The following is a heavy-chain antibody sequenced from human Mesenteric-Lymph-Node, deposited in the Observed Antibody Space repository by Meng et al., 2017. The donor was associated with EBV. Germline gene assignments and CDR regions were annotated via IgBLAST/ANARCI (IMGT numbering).Heavy chain of an antibody. J-gene: IGHJ4*02. CDR1: GGSITIDDFY. Sequence: QLQEACPGLVKPSGTLSLTCTVSGGSITIDDFYWGWIRQPPGKGLEWIGHIYHNGDTDYNPSLNSRVTIFVDTSENQFSLTLTSVTAADTAVYYCARLYASGGGRGLDFWGQGTLVTVSS. V-gene: IGHV4-39*01. CDR2: IYHNGDT. CDR3: ARLYASGGGRGLDF. D-gene: IGHD6-19*01.